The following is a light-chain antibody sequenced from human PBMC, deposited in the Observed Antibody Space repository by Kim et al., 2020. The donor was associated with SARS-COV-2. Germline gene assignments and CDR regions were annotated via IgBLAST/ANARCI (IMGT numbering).Light chain of an antibody. CDR1: TSTIASYD. CDR2: RNI. Sequence: GQTSTTSPSGHTSTIASYDTTWYHQLPRTAPNLLFSRNINRPSGVPARFSCSKSGPAASLAITGLQAEDEADYYCHSYDSSLRGWMFGGGTKVTVL. J-gene: IGLJ3*02. CDR3: HSYDSSLRGWM. V-gene: IGLV1-40*01.